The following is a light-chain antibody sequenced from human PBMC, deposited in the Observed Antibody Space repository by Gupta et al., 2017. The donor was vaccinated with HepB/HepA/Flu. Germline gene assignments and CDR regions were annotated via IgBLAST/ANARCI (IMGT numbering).Light chain of an antibody. V-gene: IGKV3-11*01. J-gene: IGKJ2*04. CDR1: QSVNSY. CDR3: QQRRSGPPECS. CDR2: DAS. Sequence: EIVLTQSPATLSLSPGERATLSCRASQSVNSYLAWFQQKPGQAPRLLIYDASNRATGIPARFIGSGSGTDFTLTISSLEPEDFAVYYCQQRRSGPPECSFGQGTKLEIK.